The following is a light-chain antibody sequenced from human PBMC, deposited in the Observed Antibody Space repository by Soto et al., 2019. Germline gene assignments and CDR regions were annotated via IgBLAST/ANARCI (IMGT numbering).Light chain of an antibody. Sequence: DIQMTQSPSSLSAFVGDSVTVTCRASQPIGTSLHWYQQKAGKAPKVLISAATKLQSGVPSRFSGGGSGTDITLTISNLQPEGPATYYWEQCYNAVWTFGRGAKVEGK. CDR3: EQCYNAVWT. CDR1: QPIGTS. V-gene: IGKV1-39*01. CDR2: AAT. J-gene: IGKJ1*01.